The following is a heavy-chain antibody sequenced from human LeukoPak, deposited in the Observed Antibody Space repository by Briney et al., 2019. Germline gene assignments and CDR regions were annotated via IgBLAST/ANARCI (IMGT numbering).Heavy chain of an antibody. V-gene: IGHV4-39*01. Sequence: SETLTLTCTVSGGSISSSSYYWGWIRQPPGKGLEWIGSIYYSGSTYYNPSLKSRVTISVDTSKNQFSLKLSSVTAADTAVYYCATSGYSSGWYTPNYWGQGTLVTVSS. CDR3: ATSGYSSGWYTPNY. CDR2: IYYSGST. J-gene: IGHJ4*02. CDR1: GGSISSSSYY. D-gene: IGHD6-19*01.